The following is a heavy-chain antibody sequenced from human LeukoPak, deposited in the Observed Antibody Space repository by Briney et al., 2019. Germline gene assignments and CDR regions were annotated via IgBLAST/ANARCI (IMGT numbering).Heavy chain of an antibody. CDR3: ARGLWWSKYYFDY. V-gene: IGHV3-53*01. CDR2: FYRGDST. D-gene: IGHD2-21*01. Sequence: GGSLRLSCAASGFTVSSSYMYWVRQAPGKGLEWVSFFYRGDSTYYAESVRGRFTISRDNSKNTLYLLMNSLIPEDTAVYYCARGLWWSKYYFDYWGQGTLVTVSS. J-gene: IGHJ4*02. CDR1: GFTVSSSY.